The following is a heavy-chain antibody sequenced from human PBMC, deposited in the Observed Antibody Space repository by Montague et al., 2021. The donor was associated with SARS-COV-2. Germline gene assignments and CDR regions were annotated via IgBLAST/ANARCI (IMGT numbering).Heavy chain of an antibody. D-gene: IGHD3-16*01. V-gene: IGHV4-34*01. Sequence: SETLSLTCAVSGGSISNYYWSWIRQPPGKGLEWIGEIDHSGTTNYNPSLKSRVTISVDTSKNQFSLKLNSVTAADAAVYYCARGNVDGGIYLDFWGQGTMVTVSS. CDR1: GGSISNYY. CDR3: ARGNVDGGIYLDF. J-gene: IGHJ4*03. CDR2: IDHSGTT.